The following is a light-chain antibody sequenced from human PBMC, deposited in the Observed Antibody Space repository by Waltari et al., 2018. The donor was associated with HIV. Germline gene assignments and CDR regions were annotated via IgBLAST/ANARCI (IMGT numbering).Light chain of an antibody. CDR3: HQYYSTPLT. Sequence: DIQMTQSPSSLSASVGDRVTITCRASQGIGNSLAWYQQKAGKAPKLLLYAASRLESGVPSRFSGSGSGTDYTLTISSLQPEDFATYYCHQYYSTPLTFGPGTKVEIK. CDR2: AAS. V-gene: IGKV1-NL1*01. J-gene: IGKJ1*01. CDR1: QGIGNS.